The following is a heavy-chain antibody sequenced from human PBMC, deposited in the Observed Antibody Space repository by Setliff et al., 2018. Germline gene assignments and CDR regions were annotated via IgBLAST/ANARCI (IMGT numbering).Heavy chain of an antibody. V-gene: IGHV1-46*04. CDR1: GYTFIYYY. CDR3: ARESVEMTTSTRSGFDY. D-gene: IGHD4-17*01. CDR2: INPSGGGI. Sequence: ASVKVSCKASGYTFIYYYIHWVRQAPGQGLEWMGLINPSGGGISYAQKLQGRVIMTRDTSTSTVYMEVSRLRSEDTAVYHCARESVEMTTSTRSGFDYWGQGTLVTVSS. J-gene: IGHJ4*02.